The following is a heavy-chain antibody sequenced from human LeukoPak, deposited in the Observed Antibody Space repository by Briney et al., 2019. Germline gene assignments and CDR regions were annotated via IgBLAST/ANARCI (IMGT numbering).Heavy chain of an antibody. D-gene: IGHD3-10*01. Sequence: PSQTLSLTCSVSGGSISSRDYYWSWIRQPPGKGLEWIGSIYFSGSTNYNPSLKSRVTISVDKSKNQFSLKLSSVTAADTAVYYCARDYHYYGSGSYLCGMDVWGQGTTVTVSS. J-gene: IGHJ6*02. CDR2: IYFSGST. V-gene: IGHV4-30-4*07. CDR3: ARDYHYYGSGSYLCGMDV. CDR1: GGSISSRDYY.